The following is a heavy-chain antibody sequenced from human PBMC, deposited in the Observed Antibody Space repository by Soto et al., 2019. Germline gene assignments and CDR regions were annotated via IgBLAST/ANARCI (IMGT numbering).Heavy chain of an antibody. D-gene: IGHD2-2*01. CDR3: AKDRGVVVPAATHDAFDI. CDR1: GFTFSSYA. V-gene: IGHV3-23*01. CDR2: ISGSGGST. Sequence: GGSLRLSCAASGFTFSSYAMSWVRQAPGKGLEWVSAISGSGGSTYYADSVKGRFTISRDNSKNTLYLQMNSLRADDTAVYYCAKDRGVVVPAATHDAFDIWGQGTIVTVSS. J-gene: IGHJ3*02.